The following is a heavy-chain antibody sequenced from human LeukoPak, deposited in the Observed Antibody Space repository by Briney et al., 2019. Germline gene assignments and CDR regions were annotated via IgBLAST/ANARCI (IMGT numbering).Heavy chain of an antibody. CDR3: ARGFGDCSSTSCYDYYYYYGMDV. J-gene: IGHJ6*04. CDR2: IYYSGST. Sequence: PSETLSLTCTVSGGSISSYYWSWIRQPPGKGLEWIGYIYYSGSTNYNPFLKSRVTISVDTSKNQFSLKLSSVTAADTAVYYCARGFGDCSSTSCYDYYYYYGMDVWGKGTTVTVSS. CDR1: GGSISSYY. V-gene: IGHV4-59*01. D-gene: IGHD2-2*01.